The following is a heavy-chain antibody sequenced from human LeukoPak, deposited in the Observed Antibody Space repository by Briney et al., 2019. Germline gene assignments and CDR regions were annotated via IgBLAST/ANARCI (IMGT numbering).Heavy chain of an antibody. D-gene: IGHD3-22*01. J-gene: IGHJ3*02. CDR3: TRLLDNDSSGYPDTFDR. CDR2: FYYSGST. Sequence: SETLSLTCTVSGGSISSHYWSWIRQPPGKGLEWIGYFYYSGSTNYNPSLQSRVTISVDTSKNHFSLKLTSVTAADTAVYYCTRLLDNDSSGYPDTFDRWGQGTMVTVSS. CDR1: GGSISSHY. V-gene: IGHV4-59*11.